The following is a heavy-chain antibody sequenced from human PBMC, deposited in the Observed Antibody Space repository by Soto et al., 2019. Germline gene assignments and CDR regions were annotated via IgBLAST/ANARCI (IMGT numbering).Heavy chain of an antibody. V-gene: IGHV5-51*01. CDR2: IYPGNSDT. CDR1: VYNFANYW. CDR3: ARATGLFDY. J-gene: IGHJ4*02. Sequence: GESLKISCKGSVYNFANYWIGWVRQMPGKGLEWMGIIYPGNSDTRYSPSFQGQVTISADTSISTAYLEWSSLKASDTAMYYCARATGLFDYWGQGTLVTVSS. D-gene: IGHD4-17*01.